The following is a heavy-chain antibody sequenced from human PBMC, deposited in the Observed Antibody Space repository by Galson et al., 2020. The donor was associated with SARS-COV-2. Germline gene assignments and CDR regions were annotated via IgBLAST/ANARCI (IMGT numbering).Heavy chain of an antibody. V-gene: IGHV4-61*02. D-gene: IGHD4-17*01. CDR2: IYTSGTT. J-gene: IGHJ4*02. Sequence: SETLSLTCTVSGGSISSGTYYWSWIRQPAGKGLEWIGRIYTSGTTNYNPPLKSRATISVDTSKNQFSLKRNSVTAAVTAIYYWARQDMTVTDTFDYWGQGTLVTVSS. CDR3: ARQDMTVTDTFDY. CDR1: GGSISSGTYY.